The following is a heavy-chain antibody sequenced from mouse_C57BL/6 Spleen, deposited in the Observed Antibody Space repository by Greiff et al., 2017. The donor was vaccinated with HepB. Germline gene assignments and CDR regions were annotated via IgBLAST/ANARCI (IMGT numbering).Heavy chain of an antibody. D-gene: IGHD2-2*01. V-gene: IGHV1-54*01. CDR1: GYAFTNYL. J-gene: IGHJ2*01. CDR3: ARHGYDDYFGC. Sequence: QVQLQQSGAELVRPGTSVKVSCKASGYAFTNYLIEWVKQRPGQGLEWIGVINPGSGGTNYNEKFKGKATLSADKSSSTDYMQLSSLKSEDSAVYVDARHGYDDYFGCWGQGTTLTVSS. CDR2: INPGSGGT.